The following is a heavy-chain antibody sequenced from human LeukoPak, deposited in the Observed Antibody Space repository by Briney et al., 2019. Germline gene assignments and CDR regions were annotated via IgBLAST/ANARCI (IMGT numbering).Heavy chain of an antibody. CDR3: ARPLPRYGDYYWYFDL. CDR1: GFTFDDYG. Sequence: GGSLRLSCVTSGFTFDDYGMSWVRQAAGKGLEWVSTIHRNGGRTGHADSVKGRFTISRDNAKNSLYLQMNSLRAEDTALYYCARPLPRYGDYYWYFDLWGRGTLVTVSS. CDR2: IHRNGGRT. D-gene: IGHD4-17*01. J-gene: IGHJ2*01. V-gene: IGHV3-20*04.